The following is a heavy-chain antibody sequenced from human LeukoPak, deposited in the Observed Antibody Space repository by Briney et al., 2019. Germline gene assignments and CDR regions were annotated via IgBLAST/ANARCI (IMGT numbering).Heavy chain of an antibody. CDR2: IYYSGST. CDR3: ARESFWHYGMDV. V-gene: IGHV4-39*02. D-gene: IGHD2/OR15-2a*01. Sequence: SETLSLTCTVSGGSISSSSYYWGWIRQPPGKGLEWIGSIYYSGSTYYNPSLKSRVTISVDTSKNQFSLKLTSVTAADTAVYYCARESFWHYGMDVWGQGTTVTVSS. J-gene: IGHJ6*02. CDR1: GGSISSSSYY.